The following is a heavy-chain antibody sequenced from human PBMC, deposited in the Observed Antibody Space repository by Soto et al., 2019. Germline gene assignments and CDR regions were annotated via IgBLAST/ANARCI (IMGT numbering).Heavy chain of an antibody. CDR3: AMGSGSYFPYYYGMDV. CDR1: GGTFSSYA. D-gene: IGHD1-26*01. V-gene: IGHV1-69*13. Sequence: GASVKVSCKASGGTFSSYAISWVRQAPGQGLEWMGGIIPIFGTANYAQKFQGRVTITADESTSTAYMELSSLRSEDTAVYYCAMGSGSYFPYYYGMDVWGQGTTVTVSS. J-gene: IGHJ6*02. CDR2: IIPIFGTA.